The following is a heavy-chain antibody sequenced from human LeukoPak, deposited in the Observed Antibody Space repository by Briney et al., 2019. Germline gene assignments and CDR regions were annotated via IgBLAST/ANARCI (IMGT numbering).Heavy chain of an antibody. J-gene: IGHJ4*02. CDR1: GFTFSSYG. CDR2: ISGSGGST. Sequence: GGSLRLSCAASGFTFSSYGMSWVRQAPGKGLEWVSAISGSGGSTYYADSVKGRFTISRDNSKNTLYLQMNSLRAEDTAVYYCARGAYDSSGYYPYYFAYWGQGTLVTVSS. V-gene: IGHV3-23*01. CDR3: ARGAYDSSGYYPYYFAY. D-gene: IGHD3-22*01.